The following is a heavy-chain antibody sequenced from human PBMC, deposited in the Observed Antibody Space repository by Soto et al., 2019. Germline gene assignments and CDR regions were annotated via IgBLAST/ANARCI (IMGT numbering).Heavy chain of an antibody. Sequence: PSETLSLTCTVSGGSISSYYWSWIRQPPGKGLEWIGEIYHSGSTNYNPSLKSRVTISVDKSKNQFSLKLGSVTAADTAVYYCARGSYYYDSSGYYYVGDFDYWGQGTLVTVSS. D-gene: IGHD3-22*01. CDR3: ARGSYYYDSSGYYYVGDFDY. J-gene: IGHJ4*02. V-gene: IGHV4-59*12. CDR1: GGSISSYY. CDR2: IYHSGST.